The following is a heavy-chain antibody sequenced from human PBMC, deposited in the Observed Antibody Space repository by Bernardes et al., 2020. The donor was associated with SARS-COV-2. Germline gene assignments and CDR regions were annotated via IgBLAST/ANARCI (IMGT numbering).Heavy chain of an antibody. CDR2: IKSKTDGGTT. J-gene: IGHJ6*03. CDR3: TTVTGYCSSTSCYLHYYYYYYMDV. CDR1: GFSVSSSA. D-gene: IGHD2-2*01. V-gene: IGHV3-15*01. Sequence: GGSLRLSCSASGFSVSSSAMTWVRQTPGKGLEWVGRIKSKTDGGTTDYAAPVKGRFTISRDDSKNTLYLQMNSLKTEDTAVYYCTTVTGYCSSTSCYLHYYYYYYMDVWGKGTTVTVSS.